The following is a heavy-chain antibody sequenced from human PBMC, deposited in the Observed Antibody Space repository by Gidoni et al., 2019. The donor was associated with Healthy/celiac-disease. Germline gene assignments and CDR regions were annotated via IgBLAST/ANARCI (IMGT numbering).Heavy chain of an antibody. D-gene: IGHD5-12*01. Sequence: TVSGGSISSSSYYWGWIRQPPGKGLEWIGSIYYSGSTYYNPSLKSRVTISVDTSKNQFSLKLSSVTAADTAVYYCARLGSDGYEDYWGQGTLVTVSS. CDR2: IYYSGST. V-gene: IGHV4-39*01. CDR3: ARLGSDGYEDY. CDR1: GGSISSSSYY. J-gene: IGHJ4*02.